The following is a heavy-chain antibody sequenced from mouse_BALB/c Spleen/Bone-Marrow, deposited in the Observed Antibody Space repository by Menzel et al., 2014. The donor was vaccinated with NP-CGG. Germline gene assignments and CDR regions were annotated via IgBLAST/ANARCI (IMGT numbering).Heavy chain of an antibody. Sequence: EVKLMESGPELVKPGASVKMSCKASGYTFTSYVMHWVKQKPGQGLEWIGNINPYNDNTKYNEKFKGKATLTSDKSSSTAYMEHSSLTSEDSAVYYCARSLYGYDWYFDVWGAGTTVTVSS. CDR3: ARSLYGYDWYFDV. CDR2: INPYNDNT. CDR1: GYTFTSYV. D-gene: IGHD2-2*01. V-gene: IGHV1-14*01. J-gene: IGHJ1*01.